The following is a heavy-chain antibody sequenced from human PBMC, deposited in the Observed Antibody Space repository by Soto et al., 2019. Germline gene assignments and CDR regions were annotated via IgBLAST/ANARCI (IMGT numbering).Heavy chain of an antibody. Sequence: SETLSLTCTVSGGSISSYYWSWIRQPPGKELEWIGYIYYSGSTNYNPSLKSRVTISVDTSKNQFSLKLSSVTAADTAVYYCARDMYYYDSSGYYYGMDVWGQGTTVTVSS. CDR3: ARDMYYYDSSGYYYGMDV. V-gene: IGHV4-59*01. D-gene: IGHD3-22*01. CDR1: GGSISSYY. J-gene: IGHJ6*02. CDR2: IYYSGST.